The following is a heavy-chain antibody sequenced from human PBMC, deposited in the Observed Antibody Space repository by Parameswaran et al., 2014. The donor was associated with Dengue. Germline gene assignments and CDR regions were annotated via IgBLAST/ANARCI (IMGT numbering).Heavy chain of an antibody. V-gene: IGHV1-46*01. CDR2: INPSGGST. CDR3: ARVSYGYD. D-gene: IGHD5-18*01. Sequence: WVRQAPGQGLEWMGIINPSGGSTSYAQKFQGRVTMTRDTSTSTVYMELSSLRSEDTAVYYCARVSYGYDWGQGTLVTVSS. J-gene: IGHJ4*02.